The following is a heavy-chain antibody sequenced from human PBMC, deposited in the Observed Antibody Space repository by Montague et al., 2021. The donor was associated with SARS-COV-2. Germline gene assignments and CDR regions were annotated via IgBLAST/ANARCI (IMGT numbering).Heavy chain of an antibody. D-gene: IGHD3-16*01. CDR3: ARDRGGGLGGVITAYYFDY. Sequence: SETLSLTCTVSGGSVSSGSYYWSWIRQPPGKGLEWIGYIYYSGSTNYNPSLKSRVTISVDTSKNQFSLKLSSVTAADTAVYYCARDRGGGLGGVITAYYFDYWGPGTLVTVSS. J-gene: IGHJ4*02. CDR2: IYYSGST. CDR1: GGSVSSGSYY. V-gene: IGHV4-61*01.